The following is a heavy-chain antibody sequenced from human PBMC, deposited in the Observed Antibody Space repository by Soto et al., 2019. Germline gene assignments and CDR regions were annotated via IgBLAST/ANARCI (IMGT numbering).Heavy chain of an antibody. CDR3: GRQPGHCGSTTCFGDYSVDV. CDR2: IYYSGST. J-gene: IGHJ6*02. CDR1: GGSISSSSYS. D-gene: IGHD2-2*01. V-gene: IGHV4-39*01. Sequence: QLQLQESGPGLVKPSETLSLTCSVSGGSISSSSYSWGWIRQLPGKGLEWIGTIYYSGSTHYNPSLEGPVANSADTPSSPLSLRLSSVTAADTVVYYCGRQPGHCGSTTCFGDYSVDVGGQGTTVTVS.